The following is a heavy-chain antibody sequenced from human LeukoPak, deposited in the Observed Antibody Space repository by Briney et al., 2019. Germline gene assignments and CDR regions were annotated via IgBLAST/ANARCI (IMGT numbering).Heavy chain of an antibody. CDR3: AREGSGSYPVWFDP. Sequence: PSETLSLTCAVSGGSISSRSHYWGWIRQPPGKGLEWIGYIYYSGSTNYNPSLKSRVTISVDTSKNQFSLKLSSVTAADTAVYYCAREGSGSYPVWFDPWGQGTLVTVSS. D-gene: IGHD1-26*01. CDR1: GGSISSRSHY. J-gene: IGHJ5*02. V-gene: IGHV4-61*01. CDR2: IYYSGST.